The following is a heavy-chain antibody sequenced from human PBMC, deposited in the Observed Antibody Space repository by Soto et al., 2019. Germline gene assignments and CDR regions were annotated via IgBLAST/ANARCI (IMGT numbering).Heavy chain of an antibody. CDR3: ARETNWGPDY. J-gene: IGHJ4*02. Sequence: GGPLRLSCAASGFTCSSYWMHCVRQAPGKGLVWVSRINSDGSSTSYADSVKGRFTISRDNAKNTLYLQMNSLRAEDTAVYYCARETNWGPDYWGQGTLVTVSS. CDR1: GFTCSSYW. CDR2: INSDGSST. V-gene: IGHV3-74*01. D-gene: IGHD7-27*01.